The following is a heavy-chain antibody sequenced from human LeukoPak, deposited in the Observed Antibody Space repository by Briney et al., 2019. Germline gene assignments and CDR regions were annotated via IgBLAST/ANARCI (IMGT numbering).Heavy chain of an antibody. Sequence: SETLSLTCTVSGGSTSSYYWSWIRQPAGEGLEWIGRIHSSGSTSYNPYNPSLKSRVAMSVDTSKNQFSLRLSSVTAADTAVYYCTRADRAPGCFDPWGQGILVTVSS. CDR2: IHSSGST. J-gene: IGHJ5*02. D-gene: IGHD3-10*01. V-gene: IGHV4-4*07. CDR3: TRADRAPGCFDP. CDR1: GGSTSSYY.